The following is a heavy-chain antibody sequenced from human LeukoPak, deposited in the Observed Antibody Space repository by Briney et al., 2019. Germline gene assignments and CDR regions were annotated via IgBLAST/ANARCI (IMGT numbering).Heavy chain of an antibody. V-gene: IGHV3-43*02. CDR3: AKVGGNYHDNSGYGT. Sequence: GKSLRLSCAASGFTFSNYAMHWVRQAPGKGLEWVSLISGDGGSTYYADSVKGRFTISRDNSKNSLYLQMNSLRTEDTALYYCAKVGGNYHDNSGYGTWGQGTLVTVSS. D-gene: IGHD3-22*01. CDR2: ISGDGGST. CDR1: GFTFSNYA. J-gene: IGHJ5*02.